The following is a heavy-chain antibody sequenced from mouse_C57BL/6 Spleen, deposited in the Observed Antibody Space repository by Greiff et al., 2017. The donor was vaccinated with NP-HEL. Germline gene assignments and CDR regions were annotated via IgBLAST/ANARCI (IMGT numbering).Heavy chain of an antibody. V-gene: IGHV5-17*01. CDR1: GFTFSDYG. Sequence: EVKLVESGGGLVKPGGSLKLSCAASGFTFSDYGMHWVRQAPEKGLEWVAYISSGSSTIYYADTVKGRFTISIDNAKNTLFLQMTSLRSEDPAMYYCARPGYYGSSYPYYFDYWGQGTTLTVSS. D-gene: IGHD1-1*01. CDR2: ISSGSSTI. CDR3: ARPGYYGSSYPYYFDY. J-gene: IGHJ2*01.